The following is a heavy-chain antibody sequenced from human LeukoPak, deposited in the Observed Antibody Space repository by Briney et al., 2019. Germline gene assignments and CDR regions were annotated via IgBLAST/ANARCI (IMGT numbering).Heavy chain of an antibody. CDR3: ARDGYGGNLGVFSYYYGMDV. CDR1: GFTFSSYS. V-gene: IGHV3-48*01. CDR2: ISSSSSTI. J-gene: IGHJ6*02. D-gene: IGHD4-23*01. Sequence: GGSLRLSCAASGFTFSSYSMNWVRQAPGKGLEWVSYISSSSSTIYYADSVKGRFTISRDNAKNSLYLQMNSLRAEDTAVYYCARDGYGGNLGVFSYYYGMDVWGRGTTVTVSS.